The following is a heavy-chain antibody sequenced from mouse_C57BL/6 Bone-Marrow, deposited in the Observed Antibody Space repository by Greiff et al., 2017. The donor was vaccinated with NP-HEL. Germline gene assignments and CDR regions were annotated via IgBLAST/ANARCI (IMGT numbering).Heavy chain of an antibody. CDR2: INRDGGST. V-gene: IGHV5-2*03. D-gene: IGHD2-3*01. Sequence: EVKLVESGGGLVQPGESLKLSCESNEYEFPSHDMSWVRKTPEKRLELVAAINRDGGSTYYPDTMERRFIISRDNTKKTLYLQMSSLRSEDTALYYCARWWLLPYAMDYWGQGTSVTVSS. J-gene: IGHJ4*01. CDR3: ARWWLLPYAMDY. CDR1: EYEFPSHD.